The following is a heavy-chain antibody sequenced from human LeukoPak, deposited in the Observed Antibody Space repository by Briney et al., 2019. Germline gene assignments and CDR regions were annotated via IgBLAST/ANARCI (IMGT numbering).Heavy chain of an antibody. V-gene: IGHV4-30-4*01. CDR3: ARAALYYGMDV. CDR1: GGSISSGDYY. CDR2: IYYSGST. J-gene: IGHJ6*02. Sequence: SETLSLTCTVSGGSISSGDYYWSWIRQPPGKGLEWSGYIYYSGSTYYNPSLKSRVTISVDTSKNQFSLKLSSVTAADTAVYYCARAALYYGMDVWGQGTTVTVSS.